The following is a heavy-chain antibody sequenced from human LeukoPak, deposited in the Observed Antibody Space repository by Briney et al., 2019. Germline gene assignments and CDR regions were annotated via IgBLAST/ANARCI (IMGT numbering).Heavy chain of an antibody. J-gene: IGHJ4*02. CDR2: IYTSGST. V-gene: IGHV4-4*07. CDR3: ARVYSVFGVVSRSYFDY. Sequence: PSETLSLTCTVSGGSISSYYWSWIRQPAGKGLEWIGRIYTSGSTNYNPSLKSRVTMSVDTSKNQFSLKLSSVTAADTAVYYCARVYSVFGVVSRSYFDYWGQGTLVTVSS. CDR1: GGSISSYY. D-gene: IGHD3-3*01.